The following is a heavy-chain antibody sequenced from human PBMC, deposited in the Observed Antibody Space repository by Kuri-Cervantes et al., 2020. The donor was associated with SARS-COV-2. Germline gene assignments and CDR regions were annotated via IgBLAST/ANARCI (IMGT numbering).Heavy chain of an antibody. J-gene: IGHJ3*01. CDR3: ARDRAAAGPDGFDL. CDR2: ISWNSGSI. CDR1: GFTFDDYA. V-gene: IGHV3-9*01. Sequence: SLKISCAASGFTFDDYAMHWVRQAPGKGLEWVSGISWNSGSIGYTDSVKGRFTISRDNAANSLYLQMNSLRPEDTALYYCARDRAAAGPDGFDLWGQGTMVTVSS. D-gene: IGHD6-13*01.